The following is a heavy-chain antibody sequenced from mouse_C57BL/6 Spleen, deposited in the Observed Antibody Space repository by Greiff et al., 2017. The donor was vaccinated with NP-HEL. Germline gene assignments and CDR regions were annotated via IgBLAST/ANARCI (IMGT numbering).Heavy chain of an antibody. J-gene: IGHJ4*01. D-gene: IGHD2-4*01. Sequence: VQLQQPGAELVRPGSSVKLSCKASGYTFTSYWMHWVKQRPIQGLEWIGNIDPSDSETHYNQKFKDKATLTVDKSSSTAYMQLSSLTSEDSAVYYCARPSYDYGDAMDYWGQGTSVTVSS. V-gene: IGHV1-52*01. CDR3: ARPSYDYGDAMDY. CDR2: IDPSDSET. CDR1: GYTFTSYW.